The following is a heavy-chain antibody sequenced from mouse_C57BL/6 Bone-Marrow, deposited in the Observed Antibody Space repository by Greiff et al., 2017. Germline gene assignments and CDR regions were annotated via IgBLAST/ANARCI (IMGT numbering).Heavy chain of an antibody. Sequence: VQLKESGPGLVKPSQSLSLTCSVTGYSITSGYYWNWIRQFPGNKLEWMGYISYDGSNNYNPSLKNRISITRDTSKNQFFLKLNSVTTEDTATYYCTRGVWSVYAMDYWGQGTSVTVSA. CDR3: TRGVWSVYAMDY. CDR2: ISYDGSN. D-gene: IGHD2-10*02. J-gene: IGHJ4*01. V-gene: IGHV3-6*01. CDR1: GYSITSGYY.